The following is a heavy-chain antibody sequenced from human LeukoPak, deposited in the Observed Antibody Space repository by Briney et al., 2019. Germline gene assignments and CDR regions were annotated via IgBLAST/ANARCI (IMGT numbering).Heavy chain of an antibody. CDR3: ARGRLGDY. Sequence: GGSLRLSCTVSGFTLSSYWMHWVRQVPGKGLAWVSRINSDGSTINYADSVKGRFTISRDNAKNSLYLQMNSLRAEDTAVYYCARGRLGDYWGQGTLVTVSS. CDR2: INSDGSTI. CDR1: GFTLSSYW. D-gene: IGHD4-11*01. V-gene: IGHV3-74*01. J-gene: IGHJ4*02.